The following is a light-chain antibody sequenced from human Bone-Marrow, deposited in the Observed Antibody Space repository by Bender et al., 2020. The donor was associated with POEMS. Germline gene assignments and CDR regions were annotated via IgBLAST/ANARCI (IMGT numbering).Light chain of an antibody. J-gene: IGLJ1*01. CDR3: GSYTRNTKYV. CDR2: EVT. V-gene: IGLV2-14*01. CDR1: SSDIGGYNY. Sequence: QSALTQPPSASGSPGRSVTISCTGTSSDIGGYNYVSWYHQHPGKAPKLILYEVTERPSGVSNRFSGSKSGNTASLRISGLQAEDEADYYCGSYTRNTKYVFGGGTKVTVL.